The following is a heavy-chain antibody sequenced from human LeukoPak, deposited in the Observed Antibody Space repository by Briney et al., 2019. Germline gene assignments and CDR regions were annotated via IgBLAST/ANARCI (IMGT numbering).Heavy chain of an antibody. CDR2: INHSGST. V-gene: IGHV4-34*01. J-gene: IGHJ4*02. CDR1: GGSFSGYY. D-gene: IGHD1-26*01. CDR3: AGHSGYFNY. Sequence: SETLSLPCAVYGGSFSGYYWSWIRQPPGKGLEWIGEINHSGSTNYNPSLKSRVTISVDTSKNQFSLKLSSVTAADTAVYYCAGHSGYFNYWGQGTLVTVSS.